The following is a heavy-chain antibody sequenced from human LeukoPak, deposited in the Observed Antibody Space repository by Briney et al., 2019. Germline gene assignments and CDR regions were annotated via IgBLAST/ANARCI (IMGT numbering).Heavy chain of an antibody. V-gene: IGHV3-21*01. Sequence: GGSLRLSCAASGFTFSSYGMNWVRQAPGKGLEWVSSISSSSSYIYYADSVKGRFTISRDNAKSSLYLQMNSLRAEDTAVYYCARDYFRTEYSSSYDYWGQGTLVTVSS. CDR1: GFTFSSYG. J-gene: IGHJ4*02. CDR2: ISSSSSYI. CDR3: ARDYFRTEYSSSYDY. D-gene: IGHD6-6*01.